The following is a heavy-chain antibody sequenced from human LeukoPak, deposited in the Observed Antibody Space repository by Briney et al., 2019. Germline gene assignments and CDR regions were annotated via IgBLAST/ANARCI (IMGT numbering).Heavy chain of an antibody. CDR2: ISYDGSNK. CDR3: ARVMRAGECMDV. Sequence: GGSLRLSCAASGFTFSSYAMHWVRQAPGKGLEWVAVISYDGSNKYYADSVKGRFTISRDNSKNTLYLQMNGLRAEDTAVYYCARVMRAGECMDVWGQGTTVTVSS. CDR1: GFTFSSYA. D-gene: IGHD3-16*01. J-gene: IGHJ6*02. V-gene: IGHV3-30-3*01.